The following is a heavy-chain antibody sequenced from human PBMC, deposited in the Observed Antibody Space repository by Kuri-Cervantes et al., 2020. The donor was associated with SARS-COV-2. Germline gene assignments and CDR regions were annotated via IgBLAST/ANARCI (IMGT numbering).Heavy chain of an antibody. CDR2: INSDGSST. CDR3: ARPLMAGPHYSDF. Sequence: GGSLRLSCAAPGFTFSNYWMHWVRQGPGKGLVWVSRINSDGSSTSYADSVKGRFTISRDNAKNTLYLQMNSLRAEDTAVYYCARPLMAGPHYSDFWGQGTLVTVSS. CDR1: GFTFSNYW. D-gene: IGHD6-19*01. V-gene: IGHV3-74*01. J-gene: IGHJ4*02.